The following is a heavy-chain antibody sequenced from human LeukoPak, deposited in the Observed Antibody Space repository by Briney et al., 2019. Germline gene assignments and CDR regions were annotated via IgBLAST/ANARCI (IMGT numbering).Heavy chain of an antibody. CDR3: ARASWIPTPAAVC. J-gene: IGHJ4*02. CDR2: MKGGGET. CDR1: GFSFTNYA. D-gene: IGHD2-15*01. V-gene: IGHV3-23*01. Sequence: GGSLRLSCAASGFSFTNYAMSWVRQAPAGGPEWLSSMKGGGETFYADSVKGRFTLSRDVSRNTVYLQLNNLRVEDTAIYYCARASWIPTPAAVCWGQGTQVTGSS.